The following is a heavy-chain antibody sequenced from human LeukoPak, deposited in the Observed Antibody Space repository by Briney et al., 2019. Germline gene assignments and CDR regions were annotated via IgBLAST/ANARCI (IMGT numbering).Heavy chain of an antibody. CDR3: ARQNNYGYDDY. J-gene: IGHJ4*02. V-gene: IGHV3-21*01. CDR1: GFTFSNAW. CDR2: ISSSSSYI. Sequence: PGGSLRLSCAASGFTFSNAWMNWVRQAPGKGLEWVSSISSSSSYIYYTDSVKGRFTISRDNAKNSLYLQMNSLRAEDTAVYYCARQNNYGYDDYWGQGTLVTVSS. D-gene: IGHD5-18*01.